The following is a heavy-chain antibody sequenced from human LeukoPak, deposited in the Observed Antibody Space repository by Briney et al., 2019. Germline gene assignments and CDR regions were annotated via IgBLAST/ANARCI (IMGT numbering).Heavy chain of an antibody. CDR3: ARDPAIQGWFDP. CDR1: GGSISSTSYY. Sequence: SETLSLTCIVSGGSISSTSYYWGWIRQPPGKGLEWIGSIYYSGSTYYNPSLKSRVTISVDTSKNQFSLKLSSVTAADTAVYYCARDPAIQGWFDPWGQGTLVTVSS. D-gene: IGHD2-21*02. CDR2: IYYSGST. V-gene: IGHV4-39*02. J-gene: IGHJ5*02.